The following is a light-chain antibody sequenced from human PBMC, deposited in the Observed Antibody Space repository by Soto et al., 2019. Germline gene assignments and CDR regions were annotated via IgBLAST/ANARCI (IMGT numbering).Light chain of an antibody. CDR1: SSDVGSYNL. CDR2: EVS. V-gene: IGLV2-23*02. CDR3: CSYAGSSTLPV. J-gene: IGLJ2*01. Sequence: QSVLTQPASVSGSPGQSITISCTGTSSDVGSYNLVSWYQQHPGKAPKLMIYEVSKRPSGVSNRFSGSKSGNTASLTISGLQAEDEADYYCCSYAGSSTLPVFGGGTQVTVL.